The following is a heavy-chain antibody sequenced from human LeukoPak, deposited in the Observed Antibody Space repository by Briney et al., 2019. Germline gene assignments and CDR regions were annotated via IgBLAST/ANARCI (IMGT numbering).Heavy chain of an antibody. V-gene: IGHV1-8*01. CDR3: ARDLVGDY. Sequence: XXXEWMGWINPNSGNTGYAQKFQGRVTMTRNTSISTAYMELSSLRSEDTAVYYCARDLVGDYWGQGTLVTVSS. CDR2: INPNSGNT. J-gene: IGHJ4*02. D-gene: IGHD2-8*02.